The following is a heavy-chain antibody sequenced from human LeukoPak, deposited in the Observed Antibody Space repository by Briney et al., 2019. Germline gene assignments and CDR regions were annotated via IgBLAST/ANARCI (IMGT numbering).Heavy chain of an antibody. Sequence: SETLSLTCTVSGGSISSFYWSWIRQPPGKGLEWIGYIYYSGSTDYNPSLKSRVTISVDTSKNQLSLKLSSVTAADTAIYFCARGPRIAARLWFDPWGQGTLITVPS. D-gene: IGHD6-6*01. CDR1: GGSISSFY. CDR2: IYYSGST. CDR3: ARGPRIAARLWFDP. J-gene: IGHJ5*02. V-gene: IGHV4-59*01.